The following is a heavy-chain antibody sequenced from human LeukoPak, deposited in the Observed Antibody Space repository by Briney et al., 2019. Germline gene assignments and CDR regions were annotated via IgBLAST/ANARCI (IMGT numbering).Heavy chain of an antibody. CDR3: TKDGLRGYDFDF. J-gene: IGHJ5*01. CDR2: ILNSGDTK. V-gene: IGHV3-23*01. CDR1: GFTFRSHA. Sequence: GSLRLSCAASGFTFRSHAMSWVRQAPGKGLEWVSNILNSGDTKYYADSVKGRFIVSRDNSKNTLYLQMDRLRVDDTAVYYCTKDGLRGYDFDFWGPGTLVTVSS. D-gene: IGHD5-12*01.